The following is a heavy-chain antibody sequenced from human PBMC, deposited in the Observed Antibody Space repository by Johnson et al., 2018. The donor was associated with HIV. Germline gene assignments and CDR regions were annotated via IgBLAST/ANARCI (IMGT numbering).Heavy chain of an antibody. Sequence: QVQLVASGGGLVQPGGSLRLSCAASGFTFSDYYLSWIRQAPGKGLEWVSYISSSGSTIYYADSVKGRFTISRDNAKNSRYLQMNSLRDEDTAVYCCARPYILLQLVSAFDIWGQGTMVTVSS. CDR2: ISSSGSTI. V-gene: IGHV3-11*04. J-gene: IGHJ3*02. D-gene: IGHD6-6*01. CDR1: GFTFSDYY. CDR3: ARPYILLQLVSAFDI.